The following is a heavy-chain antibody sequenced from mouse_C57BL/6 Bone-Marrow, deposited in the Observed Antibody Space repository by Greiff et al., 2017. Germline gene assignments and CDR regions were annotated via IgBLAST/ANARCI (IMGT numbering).Heavy chain of an antibody. V-gene: IGHV1-54*03. CDR3: ARYDYYAMDY. CDR1: GYAFTNYL. J-gene: IGHJ4*01. CDR2: INPGSGGT. Sequence: VQLVESGAELVRPGTSVKVSCKASGYAFTNYLIEWVKQRPGQGLEWIGVINPGSGGTNYNEKFKGKATLTADKSSSPAYMQLSSLTSDDSAVYFCARYDYYAMDYWGQGTSVTVSS.